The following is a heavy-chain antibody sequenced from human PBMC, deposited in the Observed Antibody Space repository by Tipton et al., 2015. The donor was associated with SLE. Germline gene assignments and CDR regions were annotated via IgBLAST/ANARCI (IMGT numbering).Heavy chain of an antibody. V-gene: IGHV4-34*01. D-gene: IGHD7-27*01. CDR3: ARLRIVGTGGNDY. J-gene: IGHJ4*02. CDR2: INHRGST. Sequence: TLSLTCAVYGGSISSSSSYYWAWIRQPPGKGVEWIGEINHRGSTNYNPSLKSRVTISVDTSKNQVSLKLSSVTAADTAVYYCARLRIVGTGGNDYWGQGTLVTVSS. CDR1: GGSISSSSSYY.